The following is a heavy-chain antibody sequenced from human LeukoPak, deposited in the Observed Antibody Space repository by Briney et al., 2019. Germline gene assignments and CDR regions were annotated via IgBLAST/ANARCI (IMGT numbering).Heavy chain of an antibody. J-gene: IGHJ4*02. CDR1: GYRFTNYW. CDR3: ARGGYYYPD. V-gene: IGHV5-10-1*01. D-gene: IGHD3-22*01. CDR2: IDPSDSYT. Sequence: GESLKISYKGFGYRFTNYWITWVRQMPGKGLESVGRIDPSDSYTNYSPSFQGHVTMSADKSIGTAYLQWSSLQASDTAMYYCARGGYYYPDWGQGTLVTVST.